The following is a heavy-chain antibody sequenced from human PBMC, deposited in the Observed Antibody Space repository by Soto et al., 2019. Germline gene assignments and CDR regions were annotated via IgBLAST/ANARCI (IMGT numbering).Heavy chain of an antibody. CDR1: GGTFSTYA. D-gene: IGHD5-18*01. J-gene: IGHJ4*02. V-gene: IGHV1-69*05. CDR3: ASGIQLWLRRINNGYSG. CDR2: IIPMFGTA. Sequence: QVQLVQSGAEVKKPESSVKVSCKAPGGTFSTYAISWVRQAPGQGLEWMGGIIPMFGTANYAQRFQDRVTXTXHESTNTAYMELRSLRSEDTAVYFCASGIQLWLRRINNGYSGWGQGTLVTVSS.